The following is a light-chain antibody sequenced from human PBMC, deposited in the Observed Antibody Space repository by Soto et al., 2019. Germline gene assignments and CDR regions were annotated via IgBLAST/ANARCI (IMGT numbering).Light chain of an antibody. CDR2: GNN. CDR1: SSNIGTGFD. V-gene: IGLV1-40*01. CDR3: QSYDSSLSAWV. Sequence: QSVLTQPPSVSGTPGKRVTISCTGGSSNIGTGFDVHWYQQLPGIAPKLLIYGNNNRPSGVPDRFSGSKSGTSASLAITGLQAEDEADYYCQSYDSSLSAWVFGGGTKSPS. J-gene: IGLJ3*02.